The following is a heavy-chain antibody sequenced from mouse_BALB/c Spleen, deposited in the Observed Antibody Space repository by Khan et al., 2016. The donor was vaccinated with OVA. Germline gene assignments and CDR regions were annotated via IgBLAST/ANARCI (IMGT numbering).Heavy chain of an antibody. CDR2: ILPGSGTT. V-gene: IGHV1-9*01. J-gene: IGHJ2*01. D-gene: IGHD1-1*01. CDR1: GFTFSSYW. Sequence: QLQQSGAELMKPGASVKISCKATGFTFSSYWIEWVKQRPGHGLEWVGQILPGSGTTNYNEKFKGKATFTADTSSNTAYMQLSSLTSEDSAVYYCALYGSRGDYWGQGTTLTVSS. CDR3: ALYGSRGDY.